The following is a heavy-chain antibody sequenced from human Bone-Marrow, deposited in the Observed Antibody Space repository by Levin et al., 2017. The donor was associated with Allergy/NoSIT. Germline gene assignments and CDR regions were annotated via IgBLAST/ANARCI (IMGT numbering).Heavy chain of an antibody. CDR1: GFTFSSYA. J-gene: IGHJ4*02. CDR2: ISGSGGST. D-gene: IGHD3-10*01. V-gene: IGHV3-23*01. Sequence: QTGESLKISCAASGFTFSSYAMSWVRQAPGKGLEWVSAISGSGGSTYYADSVKGRFTISRDNSKNTLYLQMNSLRAEDTAVYYCAKPPQIRVRGAIIYYFDYWGQGTLVTVSS. CDR3: AKPPQIRVRGAIIYYFDY.